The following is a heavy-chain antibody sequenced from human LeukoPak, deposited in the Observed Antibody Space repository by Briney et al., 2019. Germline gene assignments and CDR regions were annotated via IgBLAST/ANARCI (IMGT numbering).Heavy chain of an antibody. V-gene: IGHV3-23*01. CDR2: ISGSGGST. Sequence: PGGTLRLSCAASGFTFNSYGMSWVRQAPGKGLEWVSAISGSGGSTYYADSVKGRFTISRDNSKNTLYLQMNSLRAEDTAVYYCVPRKEWSCYMDVWGKGTTVTVSS. CDR1: GFTFNSYG. J-gene: IGHJ6*03. D-gene: IGHD3-3*01. CDR3: VPRKEWSCYMDV.